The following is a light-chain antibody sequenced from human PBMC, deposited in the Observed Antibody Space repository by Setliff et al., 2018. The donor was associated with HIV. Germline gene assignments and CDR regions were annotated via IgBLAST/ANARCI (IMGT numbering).Light chain of an antibody. V-gene: IGLV1-44*01. CDR1: SSNIGSNN. CDR2: SSN. CDR3: AAWDDSLTGYV. Sequence: QSVLTQPPSASGTPGQRVTISCSGSSSNIGSNNVNWYQQLPGTAPILLIHSSNQRPAGVPDRFSGSKSGTSASLAISGLQSEDEADYFCAAWDDSLTGYVFGTGTKVTVL. J-gene: IGLJ1*01.